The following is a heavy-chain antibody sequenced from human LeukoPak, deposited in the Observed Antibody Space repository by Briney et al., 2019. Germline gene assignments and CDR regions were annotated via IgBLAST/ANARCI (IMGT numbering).Heavy chain of an antibody. Sequence: SQTLSLTCAISGDSVSSNSAAWSWIRLSPSRGLEWLGRTYYRSKWYSDYAVSVKSRIIINPDTSKSQFSLQLNSVTPEDTAVYYCARENVDGSGSYHFDYWGQGTLVTVSS. V-gene: IGHV6-1*01. CDR3: ARENVDGSGSYHFDY. J-gene: IGHJ4*02. CDR2: TYYRSKWYS. CDR1: GDSVSSNSAA. D-gene: IGHD3-10*01.